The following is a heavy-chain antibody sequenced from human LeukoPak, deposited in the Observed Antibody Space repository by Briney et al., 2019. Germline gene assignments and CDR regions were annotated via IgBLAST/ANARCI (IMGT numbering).Heavy chain of an antibody. Sequence: PGGALGLSCTGSGFTFVDFAMHWVRQAPGGGLGGGSAISWNSGKIGYADSVKGRFTISRDNAQNSLHLQMNSLRAEDTALYYCAKDISGSGSYYFDFWGQGTLVTVSS. CDR1: GFTFVDFA. CDR2: ISWNSGKI. V-gene: IGHV3-9*01. CDR3: AKDISGSGSYYFDF. J-gene: IGHJ4*02. D-gene: IGHD1-26*01.